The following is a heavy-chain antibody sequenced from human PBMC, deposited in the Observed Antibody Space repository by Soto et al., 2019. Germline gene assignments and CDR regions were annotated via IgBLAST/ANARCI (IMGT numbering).Heavy chain of an antibody. CDR1: GFTFSSYG. Sequence: GGSLRLSCAASGFTFSSYGMHWVRQAPGKGLEWVAVIWYDGSNKYYADSVKGRFTISRDNSKNTLYLQMNSLRAEDTAVYYCARDRAVTTKPMTHLTGWFDPWGQGTLVTVSS. CDR2: IWYDGSNK. D-gene: IGHD4-17*01. J-gene: IGHJ5*02. CDR3: ARDRAVTTKPMTHLTGWFDP. V-gene: IGHV3-33*01.